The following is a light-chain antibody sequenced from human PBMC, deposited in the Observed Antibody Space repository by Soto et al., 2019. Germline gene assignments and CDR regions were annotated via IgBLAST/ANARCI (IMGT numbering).Light chain of an antibody. Sequence: SYELTQPPSVSVAPGQTAAITCGGDNIGAKSVHWYQQRPGQAPVLVVYEDSDRPSGIPERFSGSNSGNAATLTIRRVDAGDEADYYCQVWASTAEFFVFGSGTKVTVL. CDR1: NIGAKS. J-gene: IGLJ1*01. V-gene: IGLV3-21*02. CDR3: QVWASTAEFFV. CDR2: EDS.